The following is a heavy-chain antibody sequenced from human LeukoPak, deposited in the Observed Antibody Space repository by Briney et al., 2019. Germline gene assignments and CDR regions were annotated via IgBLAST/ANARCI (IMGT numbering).Heavy chain of an antibody. CDR1: GFPFNTYA. Sequence: GGSLRLSCSASGFPFNTYAIHWVRQAPGKGLEYVAGISSNGDNTDFADSAKGRFTISRDNSRSTLFLQMNSLRAEDTAVYFCTRDSALLGVAFDLWGQGTVVTVSS. CDR3: TRDSALLGVAFDL. CDR2: ISSNGDNT. D-gene: IGHD2-15*01. J-gene: IGHJ3*01. V-gene: IGHV3-64D*06.